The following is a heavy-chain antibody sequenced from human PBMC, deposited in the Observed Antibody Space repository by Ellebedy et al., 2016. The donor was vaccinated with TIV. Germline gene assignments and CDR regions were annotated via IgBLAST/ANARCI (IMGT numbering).Heavy chain of an antibody. Sequence: PGGSLRLSCAASRLTFSRAWLSWVRHAPGKGLEWVGRFKEKTDCGATDYAAPVNGRFTISRDDSENTLYLQMNSLKTDDTAVYYCTTHPKYGSYWGQGTLVTVSS. CDR3: TTHPKYGSY. J-gene: IGHJ4*02. D-gene: IGHD4-17*01. CDR2: FKEKTDCGAT. V-gene: IGHV3-15*01. CDR1: RLTFSRAW.